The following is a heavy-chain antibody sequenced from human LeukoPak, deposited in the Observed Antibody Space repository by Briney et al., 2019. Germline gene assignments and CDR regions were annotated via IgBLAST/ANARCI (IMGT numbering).Heavy chain of an antibody. CDR2: IYYSGST. D-gene: IGHD3-10*01. V-gene: IGHV4-59*01. Sequence: PSETLSLTCTVSGGSISSYYWSWIRQPPGKGLEWIGYIYYSGSTNYNPSLKSRVTISVDTSKNQFSLKLSSVTAADTAVYYCARDGLTMVRGRHDPWGQGTLVTVSS. CDR1: GGSISSYY. J-gene: IGHJ5*02. CDR3: ARDGLTMVRGRHDP.